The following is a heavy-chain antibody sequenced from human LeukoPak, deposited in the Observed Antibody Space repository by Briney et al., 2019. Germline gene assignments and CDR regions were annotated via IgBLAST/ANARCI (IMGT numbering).Heavy chain of an antibody. CDR2: VWPDDSDT. Sequence: GESLQISCKASGYTFTDYWIGWVRQMPGKGLEWMGIVWPDDSDTRYSSSFQGQVTISADKSPPTAYLQWSSLKASDTAMYYCARQVGKILTVTPRYFDNWGQGTLVTVSS. CDR1: GYTFTDYW. V-gene: IGHV5-51*01. D-gene: IGHD4-11*01. J-gene: IGHJ4*02. CDR3: ARQVGKILTVTPRYFDN.